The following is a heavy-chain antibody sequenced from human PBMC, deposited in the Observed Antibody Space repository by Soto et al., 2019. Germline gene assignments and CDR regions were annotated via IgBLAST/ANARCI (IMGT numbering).Heavy chain of an antibody. Sequence: EVQLVESGGGLVQPGRSLRLSCAASGFTFDDYAMHWVRHAPGKGLEWVSGISWNSGSIGYADSVKGRFTISRDNAKNSLYLQMNSLRAEDTALYYCAKDMNRYYYYYMDVWGKGTTVTV. CDR2: ISWNSGSI. D-gene: IGHD3-10*01. CDR1: GFTFDDYA. J-gene: IGHJ6*03. CDR3: AKDMNRYYYYYMDV. V-gene: IGHV3-9*01.